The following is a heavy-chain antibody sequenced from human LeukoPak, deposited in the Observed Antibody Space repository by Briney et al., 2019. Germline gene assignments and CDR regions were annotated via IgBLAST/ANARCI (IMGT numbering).Heavy chain of an antibody. CDR2: ISAYNGNT. J-gene: IGHJ4*02. CDR3: ARGYDYVWGSYGTYFDY. Sequence: ASVKVSCKASGYTFTSYGISRVRQAPGQGLEWMGWISAYNGNTNYAQKLQGRVTMTTDTSTSTAYMELRSLRSDDTAVYYCARGYDYVWGSYGTYFDYWGQGTLVTVSS. V-gene: IGHV1-18*01. CDR1: GYTFTSYG. D-gene: IGHD3-16*01.